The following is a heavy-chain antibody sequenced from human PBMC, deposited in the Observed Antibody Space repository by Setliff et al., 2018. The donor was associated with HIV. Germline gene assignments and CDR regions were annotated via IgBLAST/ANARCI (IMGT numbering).Heavy chain of an antibody. CDR2: IYGSGDT. J-gene: IGHJ4*02. V-gene: IGHV3-53*01. Sequence: GGSLRLSCAASGFTLSSTYMAWVRQAPGKGLEWVSTIYGSGDTYHADSVKGRFTLSRDTSKNTMYLQMNSLRAEETAVYYCARERPYNSALDYWGQGTLVTVSS. CDR1: GFTLSSTY. D-gene: IGHD6-25*01. CDR3: ARERPYNSALDY.